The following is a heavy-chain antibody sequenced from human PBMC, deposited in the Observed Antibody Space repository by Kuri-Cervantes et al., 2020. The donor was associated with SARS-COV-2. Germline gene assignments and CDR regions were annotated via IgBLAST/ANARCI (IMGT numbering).Heavy chain of an antibody. Sequence: ASVKVSCKASGYTFTGYYMHWVRQAPGQGLEWMGWINPNSGGTNYAQKFLGRVTMTRDTSISTAYMELSRLRSDDTAVYYCARASNDFWSGNYFDYWGQGPLVTVSS. CDR1: GYTFTGYY. V-gene: IGHV1-2*02. CDR2: INPNSGGT. J-gene: IGHJ4*02. D-gene: IGHD3-3*01. CDR3: ARASNDFWSGNYFDY.